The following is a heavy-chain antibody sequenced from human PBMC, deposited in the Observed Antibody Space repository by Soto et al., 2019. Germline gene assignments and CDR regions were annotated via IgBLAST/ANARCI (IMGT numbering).Heavy chain of an antibody. CDR2: IYYSGST. V-gene: IGHV4-31*03. CDR3: ARTHIVVVPAAISPWFDP. CDR1: GGSISSGGYY. J-gene: IGHJ5*02. Sequence: SETLSLTCTVSGGSISSGGYYWSWIRQHPGKGLEWIGYIYYSGSTYYNPSLKSRVTISVDTSKNQFSLKLSSVTAADTAVYYCARTHIVVVPAAISPWFDPWGQEPWSPSPQ. D-gene: IGHD2-2*02.